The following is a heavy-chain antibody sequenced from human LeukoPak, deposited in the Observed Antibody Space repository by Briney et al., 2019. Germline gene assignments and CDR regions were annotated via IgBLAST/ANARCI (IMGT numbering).Heavy chain of an antibody. CDR3: ARGLAGSVVAATPSDY. CDR2: ISSSSSYI. J-gene: IGHJ4*02. D-gene: IGHD2-15*01. CDR1: GFTVRTYN. V-gene: IGHV3-21*01. Sequence: KPGGSLRLSCAASGFTVRTYNMNWVRQAPGKGLEWVSSISSSSSYIYYADSVKGRFTISRDNAKNSLFLQMNSLRAEDTAVYYCARGLAGSVVAATPSDYWGQGTLVTVSS.